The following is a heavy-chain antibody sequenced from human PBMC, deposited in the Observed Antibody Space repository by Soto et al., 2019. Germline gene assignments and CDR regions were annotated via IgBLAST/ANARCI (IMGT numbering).Heavy chain of an antibody. J-gene: IGHJ4*02. CDR1: GGSFSGYY. V-gene: IGHV4-34*01. CDR2: INHSGST. CDR3: ARGPPAYPRIM. D-gene: IGHD3-16*01. Sequence: QVQLQQWGAGLLKPSETLSLTCAVYGGSFSGYYWSWIRQPPGKGLGWIGEINHSGSTNYTPSLKSRVTISVDTSKNQFSLKLSSVTAADTAVYYCARGPPAYPRIMWGQGTLVTVSS.